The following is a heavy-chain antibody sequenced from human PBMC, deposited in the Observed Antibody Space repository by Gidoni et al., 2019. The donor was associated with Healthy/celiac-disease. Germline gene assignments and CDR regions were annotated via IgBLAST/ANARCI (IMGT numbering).Heavy chain of an antibody. CDR1: GGSISSSSYY. D-gene: IGHD6-13*01. CDR2: IYYSGST. CDR3: ASPIAAAGSPYYFDY. J-gene: IGHJ4*02. V-gene: IGHV4-39*01. Sequence: QLQLQESGPGLVKPSETLSLTCTVPGGSISSSSYYWGWIRQPPGKGLEWIGSIYYSGSTYYNPSLKSRVTISVDTSKNQFSLKLSSVTAADTAVYYCASPIAAAGSPYYFDYWGQGTLVTVSS.